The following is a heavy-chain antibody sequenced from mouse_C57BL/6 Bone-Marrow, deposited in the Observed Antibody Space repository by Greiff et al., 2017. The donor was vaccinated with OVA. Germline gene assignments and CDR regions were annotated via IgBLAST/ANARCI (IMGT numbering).Heavy chain of an antibody. V-gene: IGHV5-6*02. Sequence: DVKLVESGGDLVKPGGSLKLSCAASGFTFSSYGMSWVRQTPDKRLEWVATISSGGSYTYYPDSVKGRFTISRDNAKNTLYLQMSSLKSEDTAMYYCARLRGYYGSLDYWGQGTTLTVSS. D-gene: IGHD1-1*01. CDR2: ISSGGSYT. CDR1: GFTFSSYG. J-gene: IGHJ2*01. CDR3: ARLRGYYGSLDY.